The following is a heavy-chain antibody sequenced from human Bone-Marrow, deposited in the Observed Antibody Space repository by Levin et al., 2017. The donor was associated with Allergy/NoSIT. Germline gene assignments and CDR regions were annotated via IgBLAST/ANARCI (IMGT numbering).Heavy chain of an antibody. Sequence: QSGGSLRLSCVASGFTFSDYGFHWVRQAPGKGLQWVAVISKDGTYENYADSVKGRFIVSRDESKRTVSLEMESLRTDDTAVYYCIVASGDHWGQGTLVIVSS. J-gene: IGHJ4*02. CDR2: ISKDGTYE. CDR1: GFTFSDYG. V-gene: IGHV3-30*03. CDR3: IVASGDH. D-gene: IGHD5-12*01.